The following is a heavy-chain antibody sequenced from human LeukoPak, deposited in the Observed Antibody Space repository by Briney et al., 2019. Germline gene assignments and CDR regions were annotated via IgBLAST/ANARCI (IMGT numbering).Heavy chain of an antibody. D-gene: IGHD6-6*01. CDR3: ARRSTLENFFDS. V-gene: IGHV4-59*08. Sequence: SETLSLTCTVSGRSLTSYYGSWIRQPPGKGLEWIGNIYYTGSTNYNPSLKSRVTMSVDSSKGQLSLKLTSLTAADWAVYYCARRSTLENFFDSWGQGTPVTVSS. CDR2: IYYTGST. J-gene: IGHJ4*02. CDR1: GRSLTSYY.